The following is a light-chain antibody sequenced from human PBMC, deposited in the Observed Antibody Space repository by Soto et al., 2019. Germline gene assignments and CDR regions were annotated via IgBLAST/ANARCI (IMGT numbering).Light chain of an antibody. CDR2: AAS. Sequence: DIQMTQSPSSVSASVGDRVTITCRASQGISSWLAWHQQKPGKAPKLLIYAASSLQSGVPSRFSGSGSGTDFTLTISSLQHEDFATYYCQQANSFPLTFGGGTKVEIK. V-gene: IGKV1-12*01. CDR1: QGISSW. CDR3: QQANSFPLT. J-gene: IGKJ4*01.